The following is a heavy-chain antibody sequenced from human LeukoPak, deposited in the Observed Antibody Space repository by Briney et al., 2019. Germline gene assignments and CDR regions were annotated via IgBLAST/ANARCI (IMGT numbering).Heavy chain of an antibody. CDR2: IIPILGIA. Sequence: ASVKVSCKASGGTFSSYAISWVRQAPGQGLEWMGRIIPILGIANYAQKFQGRVTITADKSTSTAYMELSSPRSEDTAVYYCARVDSMDYYDSSGYSYFQHWGQGTLVTVSS. CDR3: ARVDSMDYYDSSGYSYFQH. D-gene: IGHD3-22*01. J-gene: IGHJ1*01. CDR1: GGTFSSYA. V-gene: IGHV1-69*04.